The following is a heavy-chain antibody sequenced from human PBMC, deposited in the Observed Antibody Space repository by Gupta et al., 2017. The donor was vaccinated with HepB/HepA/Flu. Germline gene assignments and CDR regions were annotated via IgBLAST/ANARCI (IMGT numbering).Heavy chain of an antibody. CDR3: ARISRHCSSTSCYEYYYYMDV. Sequence: QVQLVQSGAEVKKPGSSVTVSCKASGGTFSSYVISWVRQAPGQGLEWMGGIIPIFGTANYAQKFQGRVTITADESTSTAYMELSSLRSEDTAVYYCARISRHCSSTSCYEYYYYMDVWGKGTTVTVSS. CDR2: IIPIFGTA. CDR1: GGTFSSYV. D-gene: IGHD2-2*01. V-gene: IGHV1-69*01. J-gene: IGHJ6*03.